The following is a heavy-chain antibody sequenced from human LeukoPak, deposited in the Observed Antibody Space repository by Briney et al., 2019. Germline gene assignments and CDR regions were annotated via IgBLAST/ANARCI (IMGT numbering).Heavy chain of an antibody. V-gene: IGHV4-34*01. CDR2: INHSGST. J-gene: IGHJ4*02. D-gene: IGHD3-10*01. Sequence: SETLSLTCAVYGVSFSGYYWSWIRQPPGKGLEWIGEINHSGSTNYNPSLKSRVTISVDTSKNQFSLKLSSVTAADTAVYYCARRGPGLWFGELLHRYFDYWGQGTLVTVSS. CDR1: GVSFSGYY. CDR3: ARRGPGLWFGELLHRYFDY.